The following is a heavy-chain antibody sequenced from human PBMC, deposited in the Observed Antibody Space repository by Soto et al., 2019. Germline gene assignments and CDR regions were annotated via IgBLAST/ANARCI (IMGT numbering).Heavy chain of an antibody. CDR2: ISYDGSNK. CDR1: GFTFSSYA. CDR3: ARAPTPVEHGMDV. V-gene: IGHV3-30-3*01. D-gene: IGHD4-17*01. J-gene: IGHJ6*02. Sequence: QVQLVESGGGVVQPGRSLRLSCAASGFTFSSYAMHWVRQAPGKGLEWVAVISYDGSNKYYADSVKGRFTISRDNSKNTLYLQMNSLRAEDTAVYYCARAPTPVEHGMDVWGQGTTVTVSS.